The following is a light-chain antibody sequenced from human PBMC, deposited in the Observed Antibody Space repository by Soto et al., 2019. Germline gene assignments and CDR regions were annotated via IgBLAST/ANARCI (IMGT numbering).Light chain of an antibody. CDR3: LQHNSYPIT. CDR2: AAA. J-gene: IGKJ5*01. V-gene: IGKV4-1*01. Sequence: LLRTQSPDSLAVSLGEGSTLNCKSSRTALYSSNNKNYLAGYQQKPGKAPKRLLYAAASLQSGVPSRFSGSGSGTEFTLIISSLQPEDFATYYCLQHNSYPITFGQGTRLEIK. CDR1: RTALYSSNNKNY.